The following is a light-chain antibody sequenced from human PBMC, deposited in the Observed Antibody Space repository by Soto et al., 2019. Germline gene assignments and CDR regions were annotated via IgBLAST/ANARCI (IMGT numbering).Light chain of an antibody. CDR1: QSLLNSNGYNY. J-gene: IGKJ1*01. V-gene: IGKV2-28*01. CDR3: MQALQAPCT. Sequence: DVVMTQSPLSQPVTPGEPASISCRSSQSLLNSNGYNYLDWYLQKPGQSPQLLISLGSNRASGVPDRVSGSGSGTDFTLKISRVEAEDVGIYYCMQALQAPCTFGQGTKVEIK. CDR2: LGS.